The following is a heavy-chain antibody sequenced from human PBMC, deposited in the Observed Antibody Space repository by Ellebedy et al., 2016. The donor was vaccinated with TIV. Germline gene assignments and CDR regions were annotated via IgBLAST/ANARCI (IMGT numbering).Heavy chain of an antibody. J-gene: IGHJ4*02. CDR1: GYTFTSYG. D-gene: IGHD3-10*01. Sequence: AASVKVSCKASGYTFTSYGISWVRQAPGQGLEWMGLISAYNGNTNYAQKLQGRVTMTTDTSTSPAYMQLRSLRSDDTAVYYCARDRGTMVRGLFPGPYWGQGTLVTVSS. V-gene: IGHV1-18*01. CDR3: ARDRGTMVRGLFPGPY. CDR2: ISAYNGNT.